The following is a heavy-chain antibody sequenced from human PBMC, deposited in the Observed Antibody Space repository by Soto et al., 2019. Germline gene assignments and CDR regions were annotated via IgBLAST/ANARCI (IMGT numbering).Heavy chain of an antibody. CDR3: ARDLRFRGFYGMDV. D-gene: IGHD3-10*01. CDR1: GGSISSGGYY. Sequence: QVQLQESGPGLVKPSQTLSLTCTVSGGSISSGGYYWSWIRQHPGKGLEWIGYIYYSGSTYYNPSLKSRVTISVDTSKNQFSLKLSSVTAPDTAVYYCARDLRFRGFYGMDVWGQGTTVTVSS. J-gene: IGHJ6*02. CDR2: IYYSGST. V-gene: IGHV4-31*03.